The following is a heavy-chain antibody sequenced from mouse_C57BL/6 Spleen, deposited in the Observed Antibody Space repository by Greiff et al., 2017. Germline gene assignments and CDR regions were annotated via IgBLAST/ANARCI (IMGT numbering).Heavy chain of an antibody. V-gene: IGHV1-22*01. CDR3: ASPSDWYFDV. Sequence: EVQLVESGPELVKPGASVKMSCKASGYTFTDYNMHWVKQSPGKSLEWIGYINPKNGGTSYNQKFKGKATLTVNKSSSTAYIELRSLTSEESEVYYIASPSDWYFDVWGTGTTVTVSS. CDR2: INPKNGGT. CDR1: GYTFTDYN. J-gene: IGHJ1*03.